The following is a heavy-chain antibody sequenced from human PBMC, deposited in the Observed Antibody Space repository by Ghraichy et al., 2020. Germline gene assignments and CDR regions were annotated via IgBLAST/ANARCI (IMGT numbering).Heavy chain of an antibody. D-gene: IGHD6-19*01. Sequence: GGSLRLSCEGSGFTFSNYSMNWVRQAPGKGLQCVSGISANGGTTYYANSVKGRFTISRDNSKNTLYLQMGSLRAEDMAVYYCARKGPAYSSGWYDYWGRGPLVTVSS. J-gene: IGHJ4*02. CDR2: ISANGGTT. CDR1: GFTFSNYS. CDR3: ARKGPAYSSGWYDY. V-gene: IGHV3-64*01.